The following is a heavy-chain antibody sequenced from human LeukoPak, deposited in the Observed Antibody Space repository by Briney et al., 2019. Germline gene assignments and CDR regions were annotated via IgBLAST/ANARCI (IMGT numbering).Heavy chain of an antibody. CDR1: GYTFTGYY. CDR3: ARDYYGSGSYRWGFDP. J-gene: IGHJ5*02. Sequence: ASVKVSCKASGYTFTGYYMHWVRQAPGQGLEWMGWINPNSGGTNYAQKFQGRVTMTRDTSISTAYIELSRLRSDDTAVYYCARDYYGSGSYRWGFDPWGQGTLVSVSS. D-gene: IGHD3-10*01. V-gene: IGHV1-2*02. CDR2: INPNSGGT.